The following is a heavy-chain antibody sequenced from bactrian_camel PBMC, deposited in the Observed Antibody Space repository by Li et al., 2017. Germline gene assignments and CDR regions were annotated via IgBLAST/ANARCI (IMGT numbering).Heavy chain of an antibody. CDR1: GFQFSDYP. CDR3: TKDRSYGTRNWAQGT. Sequence: VQLVESGGGLVPPGGSLSLSCAASGFQFSDYPMSWVRQAPGKGLEWVAQIAYNGWVTRYHDSAKGRFTISRDNARNTLYLQMDSLKPEDTAMYYCTKDRSYGTRNWAQGTRGQGTQVTVS. V-gene: IGHV3-1*01. J-gene: IGHJ4*01. D-gene: IGHD3*01. CDR2: IAYNGWVT.